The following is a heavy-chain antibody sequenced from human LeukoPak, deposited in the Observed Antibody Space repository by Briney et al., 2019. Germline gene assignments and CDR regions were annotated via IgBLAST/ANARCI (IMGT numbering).Heavy chain of an antibody. CDR2: ISSSSTI. D-gene: IGHD4-23*01. J-gene: IGHJ4*02. CDR3: ARGGTSSSLAY. CDR1: GFPFSSYS. Sequence: GGSLRLSFEASGFPFSSYSINWVRKAPGKGLEWVSYISSSSTISYADSVKGRFTISRDNANNSLYLQMNSLRDEDTAVYYCARGGTSSSLAYWGQGTLVTVSS. V-gene: IGHV3-48*02.